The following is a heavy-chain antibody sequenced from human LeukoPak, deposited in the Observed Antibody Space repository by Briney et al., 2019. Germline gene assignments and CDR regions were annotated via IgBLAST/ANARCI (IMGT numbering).Heavy chain of an antibody. CDR2: VSYDGSHK. Sequence: PGGSLRLSCAASGLTFNHYAMHWVRQAPGEGLEWVAVVSYDGSHKYYSDSVKGRFTISRDNSKNTLYLEMNSLRAEDTAVYYCTTGIAAAGTDYWGQGTLVTVSS. CDR3: TTGIAAAGTDY. J-gene: IGHJ4*02. V-gene: IGHV3-30*03. D-gene: IGHD6-13*01. CDR1: GLTFNHYA.